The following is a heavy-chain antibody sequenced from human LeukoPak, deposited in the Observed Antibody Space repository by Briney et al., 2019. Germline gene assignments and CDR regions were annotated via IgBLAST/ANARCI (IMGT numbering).Heavy chain of an antibody. CDR3: TTDLVLTGYYDAY. Sequence: GGSLRLSCAASGFTFSNAWLYWVRKGPGQGMELVGRIKSKTDGGTTDYAAPMKGRFTISRDASKKSLLMLMNILTTEDTAVYYCTTDLVLTGYYDAYWDQGTLVTVSS. D-gene: IGHD3-9*01. J-gene: IGHJ4*02. V-gene: IGHV3-15*01. CDR2: IKSKTDGGTT. CDR1: GFTFSNAW.